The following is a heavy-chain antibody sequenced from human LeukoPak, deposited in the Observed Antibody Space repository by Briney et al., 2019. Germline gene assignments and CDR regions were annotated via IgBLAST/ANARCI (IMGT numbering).Heavy chain of an antibody. D-gene: IGHD1-26*01. V-gene: IGHV4-38-2*02. CDR1: AYSISDGWV. Sequence: PSGTLSLTCTVSAYSISDGWVWGMIRQPPGKGLEWIGSIYHSGTTYYNPSLKSRVTMSVDTSNNQFSLKLTSVTAAVTAMYYSSRLSHVAGAPKVSWFDPWGQGTLVTVSS. CDR2: IYHSGTT. J-gene: IGHJ5*02. CDR3: SRLSHVAGAPKVSWFDP.